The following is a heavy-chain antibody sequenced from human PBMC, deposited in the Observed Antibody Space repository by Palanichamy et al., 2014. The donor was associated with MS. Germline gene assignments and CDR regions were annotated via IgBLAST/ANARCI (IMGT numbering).Heavy chain of an antibody. Sequence: QVQLVESGGGVVQPGRSLRLSCAASNFTFTTYAMHWVRQTPGKGLEWLTVISYDGNAKYYTDSVKGRFSISRDNSKNTLYLQMNSLRAEDTAVYYCARAHDSRWHSFDYWGQGSLVTVSS. V-gene: IGHV3-30-3*01. D-gene: IGHD3-22*01. J-gene: IGHJ4*02. CDR1: NFTFTTYA. CDR2: ISYDGNAK. CDR3: ARAHDSRWHSFDY.